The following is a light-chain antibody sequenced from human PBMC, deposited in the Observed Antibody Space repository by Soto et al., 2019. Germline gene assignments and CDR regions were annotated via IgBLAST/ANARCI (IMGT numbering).Light chain of an antibody. J-gene: IGLJ3*02. Sequence: QSVLTQPASVSGSPGQSITISCTGTSSDVGIYNLVSWYQQHPGKAPKLMIYEGNKRPSGVSNRFSGSKSGNTASLTISGLQVEDEADYYCCSYAGSNTWVFGGGTQLTVL. CDR3: CSYAGSNTWV. CDR1: SSDVGIYNL. CDR2: EGN. V-gene: IGLV2-23*01.